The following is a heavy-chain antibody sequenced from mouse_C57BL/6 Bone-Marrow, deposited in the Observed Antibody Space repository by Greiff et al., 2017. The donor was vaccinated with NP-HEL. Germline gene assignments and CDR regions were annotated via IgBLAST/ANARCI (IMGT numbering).Heavy chain of an antibody. V-gene: IGHV1-82*01. D-gene: IGHD1-1*01. CDR2: IYPGDGDT. Sequence: QVQLQQSGPELVKPGASVKISCKASGYAFSSSWMNWVKQRPGKGLEWIGRIYPGDGDTNYNGKFKGKATLTADKSSSTAYMQLSSLTSEDSAVYFCARRTTVVARNAMDYWGQGTSVTVSS. J-gene: IGHJ4*01. CDR1: GYAFSSSW. CDR3: ARRTTVVARNAMDY.